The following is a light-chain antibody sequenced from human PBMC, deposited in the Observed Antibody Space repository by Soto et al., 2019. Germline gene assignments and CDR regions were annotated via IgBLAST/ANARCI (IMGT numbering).Light chain of an antibody. J-gene: IGLJ2*01. V-gene: IGLV2-14*01. Sequence: QSALTQPASVSGSPGQSITISCTGTSSDVGGYNYVSWYQQHPGKAPKLMIYDVSNRPSVVSNRFSGSKSGNTASLTISGLQAEDEADYYCISYTSSSTSVVFGGGTKLTVL. CDR2: DVS. CDR3: ISYTSSSTSVV. CDR1: SSDVGGYNY.